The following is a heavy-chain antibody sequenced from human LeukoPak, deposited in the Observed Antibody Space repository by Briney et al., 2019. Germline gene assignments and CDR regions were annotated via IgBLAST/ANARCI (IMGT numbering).Heavy chain of an antibody. CDR3: VRRVVVVTADDKSDAFDV. D-gene: IGHD2-21*02. Sequence: SETLSLTCTVSGGSISTYYWNWIRQPPGEGLEWIGYIYYTGSSNYNPSLKSRVTISLDTPKNQFSLKLSSVTAADTAVYYCVRRVVVVTADDKSDAFDVWGQGTVVTVSS. V-gene: IGHV4-59*01. J-gene: IGHJ3*01. CDR2: IYYTGSS. CDR1: GGSISTYY.